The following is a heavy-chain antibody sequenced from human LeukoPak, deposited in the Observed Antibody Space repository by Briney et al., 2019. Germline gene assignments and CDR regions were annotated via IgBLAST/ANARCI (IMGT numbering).Heavy chain of an antibody. J-gene: IGHJ4*02. CDR2: ISDSGSLT. V-gene: IGHV3-23*01. CDR3: AKDARRTNGWYFFDY. CDR1: GFAFSNLA. D-gene: IGHD6-19*01. Sequence: GRSLRLSCAASGFAFSNLAMGWVRQAPGQGLEWVSVISDSGSLTYYADSVKGRFTISRDNSRNTLFLQMNSLRAEDTAVYYCAKDARRTNGWYFFDYWGQGTLVTVSS.